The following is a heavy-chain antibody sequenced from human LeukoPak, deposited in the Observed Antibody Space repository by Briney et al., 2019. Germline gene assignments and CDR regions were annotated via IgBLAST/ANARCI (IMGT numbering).Heavy chain of an antibody. V-gene: IGHV3-23*01. CDR3: AKRGVVIRVILVGFHKEAYYFDS. J-gene: IGHJ4*02. D-gene: IGHD3-22*01. CDR2: ISGSGGST. CDR1: GITLSNYG. Sequence: GGSLRLSCAVSGITLSNYGMSWVRQAPGKGLEWVAGISGSGGSTTYADSVKGRFSISRDNRKNTLYLQMNSLRGEDTAVYFCAKRGVVIRVILVGFHKEAYYFDSWGQGALVTVSS.